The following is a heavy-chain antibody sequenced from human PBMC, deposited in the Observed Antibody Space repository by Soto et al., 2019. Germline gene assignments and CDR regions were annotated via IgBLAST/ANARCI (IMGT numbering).Heavy chain of an antibody. J-gene: IGHJ6*02. CDR3: ARAARLESYAMDV. D-gene: IGHD6-6*01. Sequence: GEPLKISCTGSGYSFTSYWITWVRQMPGKGLEWMGRIDPSDSYTNYSPSFQGHVSISADKSISTAYLQWSSLKASDTAMYNCARAARLESYAMDVGGPGPTVTVSS. V-gene: IGHV5-10-1*01. CDR2: IDPSDSYT. CDR1: GYSFTSYW.